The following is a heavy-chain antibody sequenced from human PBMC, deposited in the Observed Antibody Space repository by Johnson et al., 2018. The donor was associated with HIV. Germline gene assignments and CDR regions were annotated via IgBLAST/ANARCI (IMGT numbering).Heavy chain of an antibody. CDR3: ARDRARYYDSSGYYYDAFDI. Sequence: MQLVESGGGVVRPGGSLRLSCAASGFTFSSYAMHWVRQAPGKGLEWVSGINWNGGSTGYADSVKGRFTISRDNAKNSLYLQMNSLRADDTALYYWARDRARYYDSSGYYYDAFDIWGQGTMVTVAS. CDR1: GFTFSSYA. J-gene: IGHJ3*02. CDR2: INWNGGST. D-gene: IGHD3-22*01. V-gene: IGHV3-20*04.